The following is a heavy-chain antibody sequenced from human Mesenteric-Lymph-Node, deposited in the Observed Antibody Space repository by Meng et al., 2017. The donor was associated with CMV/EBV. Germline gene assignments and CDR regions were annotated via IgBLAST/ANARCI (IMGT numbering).Heavy chain of an antibody. Sequence: GGSLRLSCAASGFTFDTYNMNWVRQAPGKRLEWVSFISSGSTYIYYADSMKGRFTISRDNAKNSLYLQMNTLRADHTAVYYCARDPRASYGPAYFDYWGQGTLVTVSS. CDR1: GFTFDTYN. D-gene: IGHD5-18*01. V-gene: IGHV3-21*01. J-gene: IGHJ4*02. CDR2: ISSGSTYI. CDR3: ARDPRASYGPAYFDY.